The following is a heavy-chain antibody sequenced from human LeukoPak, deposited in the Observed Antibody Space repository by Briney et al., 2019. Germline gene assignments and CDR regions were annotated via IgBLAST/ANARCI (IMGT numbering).Heavy chain of an antibody. CDR1: GGSVSSGSYY. CDR3: ARRGYLRFRGFGELSPYYFDY. J-gene: IGHJ4*02. CDR2: IHYSGST. V-gene: IGHV4-61*01. Sequence: PSETLSLTCIVSGGSVSSGSYYWTWIRQPPGKGLEWIGYIHYSGSTNYNPSLKSRVTISVDTSKNQLSLNLTSVTAADTAVYYCARRGYLRFRGFGELSPYYFDYWGQGTLVTVSS. D-gene: IGHD3-10*01.